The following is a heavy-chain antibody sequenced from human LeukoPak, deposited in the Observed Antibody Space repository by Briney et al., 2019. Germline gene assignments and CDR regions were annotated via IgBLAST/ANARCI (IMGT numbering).Heavy chain of an antibody. Sequence: SETLSLTCAVSGYSISSGYYWGWIRQPPGKGLEWIGYIYYSGSTNYNPSLKSRVTISVDTSRNQFSLKLNSVTAADTAIYYCARDRWFDPWGQGTLVTVSS. V-gene: IGHV4-38-2*02. CDR2: IYYSGST. CDR1: GYSISSGYY. CDR3: ARDRWFDP. J-gene: IGHJ5*02.